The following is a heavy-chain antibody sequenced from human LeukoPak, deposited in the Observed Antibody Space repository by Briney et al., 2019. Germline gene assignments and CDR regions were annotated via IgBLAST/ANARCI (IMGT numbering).Heavy chain of an antibody. Sequence: GGSLRLSCAASGFTVSSNYMSWVRQAPGKGLEWVASINHNGNVNYYVDSVRGRFTISRDNAKNSLYLQMSNLRAEDTAVYFCARGGGLDVWGQGATVTVSS. D-gene: IGHD3-16*01. J-gene: IGHJ6*02. CDR1: GFTVSSNY. CDR2: INHNGNVN. CDR3: ARGGGLDV. V-gene: IGHV3-7*03.